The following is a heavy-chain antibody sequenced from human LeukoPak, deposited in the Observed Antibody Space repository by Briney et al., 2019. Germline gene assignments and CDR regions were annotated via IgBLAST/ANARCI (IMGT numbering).Heavy chain of an antibody. D-gene: IGHD3-22*01. V-gene: IGHV4-59*01. J-gene: IGHJ4*02. CDR3: VRVSPREVSPYYYDSSGLFDY. CDR1: GGSISSYY. Sequence: SETLSLTCTVSGGSISSYYWSWIRQPPGKGLEGIGDIYYSGSTNYNPSLKSRVTISVDTSKNQFSLKLSSVTAADTAVYYCVRVSPREVSPYYYDSSGLFDYWGQGTLVTVSS. CDR2: IYYSGST.